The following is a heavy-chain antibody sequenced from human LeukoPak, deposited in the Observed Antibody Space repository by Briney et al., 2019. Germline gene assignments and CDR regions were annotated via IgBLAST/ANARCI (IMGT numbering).Heavy chain of an antibody. J-gene: IGHJ5*02. Sequence: GGSLRLSCVASGFTFTSYWMSWVRQAPGKGLEWVANIKQDGGEKYYLDSLEGRFIISRDNAKNSVYLQINRLRAEDTAVYYCARRGTIAVPVFWFDPWGQGTLVIVSS. D-gene: IGHD6-19*01. CDR1: GFTFTSYW. CDR3: ARRGTIAVPVFWFDP. CDR2: IKQDGGEK. V-gene: IGHV3-7*01.